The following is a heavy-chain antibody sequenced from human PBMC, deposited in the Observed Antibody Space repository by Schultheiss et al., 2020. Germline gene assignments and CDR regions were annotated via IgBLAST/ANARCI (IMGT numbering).Heavy chain of an antibody. CDR1: GGSFSGYY. D-gene: IGHD3-22*01. CDR3: ARDSGDYYNFDS. CDR2: IIHRGAT. Sequence: SETLSLTCAVYGGSFSGYYWSWIRQSPGKGLEWIGEIIHRGATDYNPSLKSRATILVDTSKNQFSLKLSSVTAADTAVYYCARDSGDYYNFDSWGQGTLVTVSS. V-gene: IGHV4-34*12. J-gene: IGHJ4*02.